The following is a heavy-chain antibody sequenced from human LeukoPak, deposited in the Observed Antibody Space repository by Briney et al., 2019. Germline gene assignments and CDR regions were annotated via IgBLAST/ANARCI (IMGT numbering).Heavy chain of an antibody. V-gene: IGHV4-34*01. Sequence: SETLSLTCAVYGGSFSNYYWGWIRQPPGKGLEWIGEINHSGRTNYNSSLKSRVTISVDTSKNQFSLKLISVSAADTAVYYCVRLRNQQNPFYKTNWFDPWGQGTLVTVSS. J-gene: IGHJ5*02. CDR2: INHSGRT. CDR3: VRLRNQQNPFYKTNWFDP. D-gene: IGHD1-14*01. CDR1: GGSFSNYY.